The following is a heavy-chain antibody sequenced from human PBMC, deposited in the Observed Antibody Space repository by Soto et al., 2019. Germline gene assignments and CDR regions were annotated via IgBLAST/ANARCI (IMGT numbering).Heavy chain of an antibody. CDR2: IWYDGSNK. Sequence: QVQLVESGGGVVQPGRSLRLSCAASGFTFSSYGMHWVRQAPGKGLEWAAVIWYDGSNKYYADSVKGRFTISRDNSKNTLYLQMNSLRAEDTAVYYCARDRSSVSPLDYWGQGTLVTVSS. CDR3: ARDRSSVSPLDY. CDR1: GFTFSSYG. V-gene: IGHV3-33*01. J-gene: IGHJ4*02.